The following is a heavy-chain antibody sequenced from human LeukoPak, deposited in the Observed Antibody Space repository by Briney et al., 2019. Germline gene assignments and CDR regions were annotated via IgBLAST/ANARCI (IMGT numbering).Heavy chain of an antibody. CDR1: GFTFSNYA. D-gene: IGHD5-18*01. V-gene: IGHV3-23*01. Sequence: TGGSLRLSCAASGFTFSNYALSWVRQAPGKGLEWVSDISGSGGSTYYADSVKGQFTISRDNSKNTMYLQMNSLRAEDTAVYYCAKRIQSAMAMGYWGQGTLVTVSS. J-gene: IGHJ4*02. CDR3: AKRIQSAMAMGY. CDR2: ISGSGGST.